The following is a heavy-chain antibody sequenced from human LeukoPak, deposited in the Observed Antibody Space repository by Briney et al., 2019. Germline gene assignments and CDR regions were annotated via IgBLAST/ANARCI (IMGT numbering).Heavy chain of an antibody. J-gene: IGHJ4*02. Sequence: GGSLRLSCEVSGFSFSTYRLTWVRQAPGRGLEWVSYISSSSEATSYADSVKGRFTSSRDYAKNSLYLQMNSLGAEDTAVYYCARVARGNYYHFDSWGQGTLVTVSS. CDR2: ISSSSEAT. CDR1: GFSFSTYR. V-gene: IGHV3-48*04. CDR3: ARVARGNYYHFDS. D-gene: IGHD1-26*01.